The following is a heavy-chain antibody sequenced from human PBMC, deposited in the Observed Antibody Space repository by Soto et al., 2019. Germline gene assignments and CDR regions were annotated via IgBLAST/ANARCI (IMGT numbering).Heavy chain of an antibody. CDR1: GYTFTSYG. CDR3: ARDVLLYDFWSGYWVDAFDI. J-gene: IGHJ3*02. D-gene: IGHD3-3*01. CDR2: ISAYNGNT. Sequence: ASVKVSCKASGYTFTSYGISWVRQAPGQGLEWMGWISAYNGNTNYAQRLQGRVTMTTDTSTSTAYMELRSLRSDDTAVYYCARDVLLYDFWSGYWVDAFDIWGQGTMVTVSS. V-gene: IGHV1-18*01.